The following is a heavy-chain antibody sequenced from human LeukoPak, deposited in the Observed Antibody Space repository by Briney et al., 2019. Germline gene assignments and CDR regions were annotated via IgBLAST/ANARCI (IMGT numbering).Heavy chain of an antibody. CDR2: TSYDGTTK. V-gene: IGHV3-30*18. Sequence: GGSLRLSCAASGFTFSSHGMHWVRQAPGKALEWVAVTSYDGTTKYYADSAKGRFNISRDNSKNTLYLQMNSLRVDVTAVYYCAKDATLFGDQYFDYWGQGTLVIVSS. D-gene: IGHD3-10*01. CDR1: GFTFSSHG. CDR3: AKDATLFGDQYFDY. J-gene: IGHJ4*02.